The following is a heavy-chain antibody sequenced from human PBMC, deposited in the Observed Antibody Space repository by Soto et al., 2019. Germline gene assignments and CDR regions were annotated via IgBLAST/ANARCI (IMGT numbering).Heavy chain of an antibody. D-gene: IGHD3-22*01. V-gene: IGHV1-2*02. J-gene: IGHJ4*02. CDR2: INPNSGGT. Sequence: ASVKVSCKASGYTFTGYYMHWVRQAPGQGLEWMGWINPNSGGTNYAQKFQGRVTMTRDTSISTAYMELSRLRSDDTAVYYCARIRRGYYYDSSGYYYGYWGQGTLVTVSS. CDR3: ARIRRGYYYDSSGYYYGY. CDR1: GYTFTGYY.